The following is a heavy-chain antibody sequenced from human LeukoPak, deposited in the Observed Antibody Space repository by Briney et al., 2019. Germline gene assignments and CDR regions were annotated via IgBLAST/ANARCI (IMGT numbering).Heavy chain of an antibody. J-gene: IGHJ4*02. D-gene: IGHD3-3*01. CDR1: DGSISSYY. CDR3: ARDTSTTYYDFWSGYQAGGFDY. CDR2: IYTSGST. V-gene: IGHV4-4*07. Sequence: SETLSLTCTVSDGSISSYYWSWIRQPAGKGLEWIGRIYTSGSTNYNPSLKSRVTMSVDTSKNQFSLKLSSVTAADTAVYYCARDTSTTYYDFWSGYQAGGFDYWGQGTLVTVSS.